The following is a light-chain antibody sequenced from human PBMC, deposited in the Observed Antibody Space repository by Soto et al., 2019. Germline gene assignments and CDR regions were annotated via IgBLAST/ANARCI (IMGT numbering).Light chain of an antibody. V-gene: IGKV3-11*01. CDR3: QQRSNWPPAT. J-gene: IGKJ1*01. CDR2: DAS. Sequence: EIVLTQSPATLSLSPGERATLSCSASQSVSSYLAWYQQKPGQAPRLLIYDASNRATGIPARFSGSGSGTDFTLAISGLEPEDFAVYYCQQRSNWPPATFGQGTKVEL. CDR1: QSVSSY.